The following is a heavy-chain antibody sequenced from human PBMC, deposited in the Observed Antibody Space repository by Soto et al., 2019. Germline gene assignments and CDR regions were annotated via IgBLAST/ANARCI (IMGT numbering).Heavy chain of an antibody. CDR1: GFTFSSYW. V-gene: IGHV3-74*01. CDR2: INSDGSST. CDR3: ARVRCSGTSCREHYYYYGMDV. D-gene: IGHD2-2*01. J-gene: IGHJ6*02. Sequence: SGGSLRLSCAASGFTFSSYWMHWVRQAPGKGLVWVSRINSDGSSTSYADSVKGRFTISRDNAKNTLYLQMNSLRAEDTAVYYCARVRCSGTSCREHYYYYGMDVWGQGTTVTVS.